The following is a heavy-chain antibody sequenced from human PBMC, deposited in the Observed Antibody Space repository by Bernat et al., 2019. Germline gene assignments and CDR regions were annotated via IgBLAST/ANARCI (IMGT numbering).Heavy chain of an antibody. V-gene: IGHV3-33*01. CDR2: IWYDGSNK. J-gene: IGHJ4*02. CDR3: AREQSIAAYIDY. CDR1: GFTFSSYG. D-gene: IGHD6-6*01. Sequence: QVHLVESGGGVVQPGRSLRLSCAASGFTFSSYGMHWVRQAPGKGLEWVAVIWYDGSNKYYADSVKGRFTISRDNSKNTLYLQMNSLRAEDTAVYYCAREQSIAAYIDYWGQGTLVTVSS.